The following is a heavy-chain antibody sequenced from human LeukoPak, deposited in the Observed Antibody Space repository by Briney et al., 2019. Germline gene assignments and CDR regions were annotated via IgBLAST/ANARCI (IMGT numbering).Heavy chain of an antibody. J-gene: IGHJ4*02. CDR2: INHSGST. V-gene: IGHV4-34*01. D-gene: IGHD7-27*01. CDR1: GGSFSGYY. Sequence: SETLSLTCAVYGGSFSGYYWSWIRQPPGKGLEWIGEINHSGSTNYNPSLKSRVTISVDTSKNQFSLKLSSVTAADTAVYYCARAKGMYGRNRGFDYWGQGTLVTVSS. CDR3: ARAKGMYGRNRGFDY.